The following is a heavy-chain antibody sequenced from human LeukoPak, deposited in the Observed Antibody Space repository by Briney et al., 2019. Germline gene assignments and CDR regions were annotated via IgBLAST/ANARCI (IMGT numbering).Heavy chain of an antibody. V-gene: IGHV3-30*18. J-gene: IGHJ3*02. CDR1: GFTFSSHG. CDR3: AKSSSGGWYLLGDAFDI. Sequence: PGGSLRLSCAASGFTFSSHGIHWVRQAPGKGLEWVAVISYAGSDKYYADSVKGRFTISRDNSKNTLYLQMNSLRAEDTAVYYCAKSSSGGWYLLGDAFDIWGQGTIVTVSS. CDR2: ISYAGSDK. D-gene: IGHD6-19*01.